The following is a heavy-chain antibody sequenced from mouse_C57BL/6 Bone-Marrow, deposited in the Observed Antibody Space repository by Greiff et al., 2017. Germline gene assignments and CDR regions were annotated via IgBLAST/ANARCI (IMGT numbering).Heavy chain of an antibody. V-gene: IGHV1-64*01. CDR1: GYTFTSYW. Sequence: QVQLQQPGAELVKPGASVKLSCKASGYTFTSYWMHWVKQRPGQGLEWIGIIYPNSGSTNYKEKFKSKATLTVDTSSSTAYMQLSSLTAEDSAVYDCERSRSYWDLDVWGKGTSVTVSS. J-gene: IGHJ1*03. CDR2: IYPNSGST. CDR3: ERSRSYWDLDV.